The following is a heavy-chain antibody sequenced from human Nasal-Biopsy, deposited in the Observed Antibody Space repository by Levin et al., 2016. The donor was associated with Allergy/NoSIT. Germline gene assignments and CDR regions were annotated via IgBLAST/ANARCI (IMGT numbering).Heavy chain of an antibody. D-gene: IGHD2-2*01. CDR2: INRDGRQQ. J-gene: IGHJ4*02. V-gene: IGHV3-7*01. CDR1: GFPFSSFY. Sequence: GESLKISCAGSGFPFSSFYMTWVRHAPGKGLEWVATINRDGRQQFYLDSVRGRFTISRDDAKSSVYLEMNSLRADETATYYCATAQGLQMPDFPYWGQGALVIVSS. CDR3: ATAQGLQMPDFPY.